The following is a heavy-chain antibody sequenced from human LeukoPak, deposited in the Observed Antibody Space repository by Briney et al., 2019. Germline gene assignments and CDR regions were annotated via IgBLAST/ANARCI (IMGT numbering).Heavy chain of an antibody. Sequence: ASVKVSCKASGYTFTGYYMHWVRQAPGQGLEWMGWINPNSGGTNYAQKFQGRVTMTRDTSISTAYMELSRLRSDDTAGYYCARIVIVGATNWFDPWGQGTRVTVSS. D-gene: IGHD1-26*01. V-gene: IGHV1-2*02. CDR1: GYTFTGYY. J-gene: IGHJ5*02. CDR2: INPNSGGT. CDR3: ARIVIVGATNWFDP.